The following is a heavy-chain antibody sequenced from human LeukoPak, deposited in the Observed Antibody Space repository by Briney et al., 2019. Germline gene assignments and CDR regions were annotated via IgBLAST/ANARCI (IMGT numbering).Heavy chain of an antibody. Sequence: GGSLRLSCAASGFTFSSYAMHWVRQAPGKGLEWVAVISYDGSNKYYADSVKGRFTISRDNSKNTLYLQMNSLRAEDTAVYYCAYKMATIYYWGQGTLVTVSS. D-gene: IGHD5-12*01. V-gene: IGHV3-30-3*01. J-gene: IGHJ4*02. CDR3: AYKMATIYY. CDR1: GFTFSSYA. CDR2: ISYDGSNK.